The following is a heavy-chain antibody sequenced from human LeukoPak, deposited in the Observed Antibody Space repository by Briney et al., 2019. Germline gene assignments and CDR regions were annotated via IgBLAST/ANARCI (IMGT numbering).Heavy chain of an antibody. CDR2: ISSSSSYI. CDR1: GFTFSSYS. J-gene: IGHJ4*02. V-gene: IGHV3-21*01. CDR3: ARGLITIFGVVTPPDY. Sequence: GGSLRLSCAASGFTFSSYSMNWVRQAPGRGLEWVSSISSSSSYIYYADSVKGRFTISRDNAKNTLYLQMNSLRAEDTAVYYRARGLITIFGVVTPPDYWGQGTLVTVSS. D-gene: IGHD3-3*01.